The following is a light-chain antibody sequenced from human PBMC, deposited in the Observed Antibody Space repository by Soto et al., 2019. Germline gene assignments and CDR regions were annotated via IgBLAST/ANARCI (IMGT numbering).Light chain of an antibody. J-gene: IGLJ2*01. CDR1: SSDVGSYNL. V-gene: IGLV2-23*02. CDR3: CSYAGSSTFHVV. CDR2: EVS. Sequence: QSALTQPASLSGSPGQSITISCTGTSSDVGSYNLVSWYQQHPGKAPKLMIYEVSKRPSGVSNRFSGSKSGNTASLTISGLQAEDEADYYCCSYAGSSTFHVVFGGGTKLTVL.